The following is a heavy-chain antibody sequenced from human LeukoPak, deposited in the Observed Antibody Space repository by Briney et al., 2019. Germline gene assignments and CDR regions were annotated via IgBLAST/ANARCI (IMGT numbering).Heavy chain of an antibody. D-gene: IGHD3-16*01. CDR2: INHRGNT. CDR1: GFTFSYYG. J-gene: IGHJ4*02. CDR3: ARPLRGEWGYFEY. V-gene: IGHV4-34*01. Sequence: GSLRLSCAASGFTFSYYGMSWVRQPPGKGLEWIGEINHRGNTNYNPSLKSRVTMSVDTSKSHFSLNLTSVTAADTAAYYCARPLRGEWGYFEYWGQGLLVTVSS.